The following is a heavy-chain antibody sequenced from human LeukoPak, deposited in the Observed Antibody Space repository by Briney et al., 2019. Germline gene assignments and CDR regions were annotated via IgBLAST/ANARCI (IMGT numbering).Heavy chain of an antibody. J-gene: IGHJ3*01. Sequence: PGGSLRLSCAVSGFTFSSYWMIWVRQAPGKGLGWVADIKEDGTDVYYVDSVKGRFTISRDNAKNALYLQMNSLRVEDTAVYYCVRGVRGVTQYDAFDLWGQGTMVTVSS. D-gene: IGHD4-23*01. CDR1: GFTFSSYW. CDR3: VRGVRGVTQYDAFDL. CDR2: IKEDGTDV. V-gene: IGHV3-7*01.